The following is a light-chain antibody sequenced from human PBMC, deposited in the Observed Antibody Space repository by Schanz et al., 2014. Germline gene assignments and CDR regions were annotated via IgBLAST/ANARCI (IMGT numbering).Light chain of an antibody. J-gene: IGKJ1*01. CDR2: GAS. V-gene: IGKV3-15*01. CDR1: QSVSSN. Sequence: EIVMTQSPATLSVSPGERATLSCRASQSVSSNLAWYQQKPGQAPRLLIYGASTRATGIPARFSGSGSGTEFTLTISGLQSEDFATYYCQQSYSTPWTFGQGTKVEIK. CDR3: QQSYSTPWT.